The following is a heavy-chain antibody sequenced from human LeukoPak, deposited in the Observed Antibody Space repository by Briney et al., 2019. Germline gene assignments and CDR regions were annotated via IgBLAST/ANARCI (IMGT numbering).Heavy chain of an antibody. CDR2: IHSDDT. CDR1: GFTVSSNY. J-gene: IGHJ3*02. D-gene: IGHD6-13*01. CDR3: AKGADPGQGAFDI. Sequence: PGGSLRLSCAASGFTVSSNYMSWVRQAPGKGLEWVSLIHSDDTYYADSVKGRFTISRDNSKNTLYLQMNSLRAEDTAIYYCAKGADPGQGAFDIWGQGTMVTVSS. V-gene: IGHV3-53*01.